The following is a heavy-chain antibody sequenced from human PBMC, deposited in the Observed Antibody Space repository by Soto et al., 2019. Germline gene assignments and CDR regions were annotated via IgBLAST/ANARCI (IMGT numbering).Heavy chain of an antibody. CDR2: MNPNSGNT. J-gene: IGHJ6*02. CDR1: GYTFTSYD. D-gene: IGHD1-26*01. Sequence: ASVKVSCKASGYTFTSYDINWVRQATGQVLEWMGLMNPNSGNTVYAQKFQGRVTMTRNTSISTAYMELSSLRSEDTAVYYCASARGRYRSRPYYYYGMDVGGQGTTVPVYS. CDR3: ASARGRYRSRPYYYYGMDV. V-gene: IGHV1-8*01.